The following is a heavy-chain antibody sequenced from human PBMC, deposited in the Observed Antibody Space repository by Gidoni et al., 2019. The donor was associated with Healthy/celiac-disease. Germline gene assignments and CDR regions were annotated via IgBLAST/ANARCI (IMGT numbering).Heavy chain of an antibody. V-gene: IGHV3-15*01. CDR3: TTHHIVLMVYAVTGPQYNWFDP. D-gene: IGHD2-8*01. CDR2: IKSKTDGGTT. J-gene: IGHJ5*02. CDR1: GFTFSNAW. Sequence: EVQLVESGGGLVKPGGSLRLSCAASGFTFSNAWMSWVRKAPGKGLEWVGRIKSKTDGGTTDYAAPVKGRFTISRDDSKNTLYLQMNSLKTEDTAVYYCTTHHIVLMVYAVTGPQYNWFDPWGQGTLVTVSS.